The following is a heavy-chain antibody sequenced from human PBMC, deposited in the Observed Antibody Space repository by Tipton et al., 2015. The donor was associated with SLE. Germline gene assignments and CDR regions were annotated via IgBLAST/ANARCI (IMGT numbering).Heavy chain of an antibody. CDR3: ARVLDSYGYGY. CDR2: INHSGST. CDR1: GGSISSSSYY. Sequence: TLSLTCTVSGGSISSSSYYWGWIRQPPGKGLEWIGEINHSGSTNYNPSLKSRVTILVDTSKNQFSLKLSSVTAADTAVYYCARVLDSYGYGYWGQGTLVTVSS. D-gene: IGHD5-18*01. J-gene: IGHJ4*02. V-gene: IGHV4-39*07.